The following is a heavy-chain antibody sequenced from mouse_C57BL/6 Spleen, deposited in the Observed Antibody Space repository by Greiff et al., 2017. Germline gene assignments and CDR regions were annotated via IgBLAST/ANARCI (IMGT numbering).Heavy chain of an antibody. CDR1: GFTFSSYT. D-gene: IGHD2-2*01. CDR3: ARHGGLPAWFAY. Sequence: VQLKESGGGLVKPGGSLKLSCAASGFTFSSYTMSWVRQTPEKRLEWVATISGGGGNTYYPDSVKGRFTISRDNAKNTLYLQMSSLRSEDTALYYCARHGGLPAWFAYWGQGTLVTVSA. CDR2: ISGGGGNT. V-gene: IGHV5-9*01. J-gene: IGHJ3*01.